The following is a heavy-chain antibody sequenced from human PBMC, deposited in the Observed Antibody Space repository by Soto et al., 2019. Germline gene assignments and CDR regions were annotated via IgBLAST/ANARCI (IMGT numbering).Heavy chain of an antibody. CDR1: GFTFSDHD. V-gene: IGHV3-72*01. Sequence: EVQLVESGGGLVQPGGSLRLACAASGFTFSDHDMGWVRQASGNGLEWVGRTKHRRQHFTTEYAASVKGSFTISRDESRYSLYLQMNSLKTEDTAVYYCGTWIAAVGFWGQGTLVTVAS. CDR2: TKHRRQHFTT. J-gene: IGHJ4*02. D-gene: IGHD6-25*01. CDR3: GTWIAAVGF.